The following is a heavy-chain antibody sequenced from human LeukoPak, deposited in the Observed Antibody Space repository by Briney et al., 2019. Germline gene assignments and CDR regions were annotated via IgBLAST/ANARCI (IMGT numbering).Heavy chain of an antibody. CDR3: ARHLSGWYQSDAFDI. V-gene: IGHV4-4*07. CDR1: GGSISSYY. CDR2: IYTSGST. J-gene: IGHJ3*02. D-gene: IGHD6-19*01. Sequence: PSETLSLTRTVSGGSISSYYWSWIRQPAGKGLEWIGRIYTSGSTNYNPSLKSRVTMSVDTSKNQFSLKLSSVTAADTAVYYCARHLSGWYQSDAFDIWGQGTMVTVSS.